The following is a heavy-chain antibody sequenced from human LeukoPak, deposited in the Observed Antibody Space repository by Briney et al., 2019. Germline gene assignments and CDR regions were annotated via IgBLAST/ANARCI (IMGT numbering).Heavy chain of an antibody. CDR3: ARDRGLNWERASWFDP. Sequence: GGSLRLSCAASGFTFSTYSMNWVRPAPGKGLECISYISSSSTIYYADSVKGRFTISRDNAKNSLYLQMNSLRAEDTAVYYCARDRGLNWERASWFDPWGQGTLVTVSS. CDR1: GFTFSTYS. V-gene: IGHV3-48*01. D-gene: IGHD7-27*01. CDR2: ISSSSTI. J-gene: IGHJ5*02.